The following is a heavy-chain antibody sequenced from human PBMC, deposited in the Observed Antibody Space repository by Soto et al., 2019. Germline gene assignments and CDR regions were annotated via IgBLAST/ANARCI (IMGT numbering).Heavy chain of an antibody. CDR1: GFIFSDYY. Sequence: QVQLVESGGGLVKPGGSLRLSCSASGFIFSDYYMTWIRQAPGKGLEWVSYISSSSHTNYADSVEGRFTISRDNAKNSLYLQMNSPRAEDTAVYYCVRAASELDYWGQGTLVTVSP. CDR2: ISSSSHT. CDR3: VRAASELDY. V-gene: IGHV3-11*06. D-gene: IGHD5-18*01. J-gene: IGHJ4*02.